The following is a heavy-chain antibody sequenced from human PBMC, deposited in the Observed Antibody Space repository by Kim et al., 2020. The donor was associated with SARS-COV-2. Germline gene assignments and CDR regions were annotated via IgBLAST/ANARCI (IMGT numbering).Heavy chain of an antibody. D-gene: IGHD6-19*01. CDR1: GFTFSSYW. CDR2: IKQDGSEK. CDR3: ARDEYSSGWFLAADY. Sequence: GGSLRLSCAASGFTFSSYWMSWVRQAPGKGLEWVANIKQDGSEKYYVDSVKGRFTISRDNAKNSLYLQMNSLRAEDTAVYYCARDEYSSGWFLAADYWGQGTLVTVSS. V-gene: IGHV3-7*01. J-gene: IGHJ4*02.